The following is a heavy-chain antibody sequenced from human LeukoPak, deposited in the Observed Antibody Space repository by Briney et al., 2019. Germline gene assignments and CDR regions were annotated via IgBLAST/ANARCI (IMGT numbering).Heavy chain of an antibody. CDR2: INADGSGT. J-gene: IGHJ5*02. D-gene: IGHD2-15*01. CDR1: GFTFSNFW. CDR3: ARDPSDPYCSGGSCHGP. V-gene: IGHV3-74*01. Sequence: GGSLRLSCAASGFTFSNFWMNWVRQAPGKGLVWVSRINADGSGTTYADSVKGRFTISRDNAKNSLYLQMNSLRAEDTAVYYCARDPSDPYCSGGSCHGPWGQGTLVTVSS.